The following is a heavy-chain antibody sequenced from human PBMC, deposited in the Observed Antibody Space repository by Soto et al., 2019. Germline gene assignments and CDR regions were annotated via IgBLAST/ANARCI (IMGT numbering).Heavy chain of an antibody. D-gene: IGHD1-1*01. V-gene: IGHV3-21*06. CDR3: AREKRHNSLGGRFGMDV. CDR2: IGSSGGNS. J-gene: IGHJ6*02. CDR1: GFIFSDFS. Sequence: EVQLVESGGGLVKPGGSLSLSCAVSGFIFSDFSMNWVRQAPGKGLEWVASIGSSGGNSFYADSVKGRFIISRDNAKTSLFLPINRLRAEDTAVYYCAREKRHNSLGGRFGMDVWGQGTTVTVS.